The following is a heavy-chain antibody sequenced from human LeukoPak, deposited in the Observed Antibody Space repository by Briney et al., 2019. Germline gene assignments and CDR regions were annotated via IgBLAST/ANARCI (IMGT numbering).Heavy chain of an antibody. Sequence: PGGSLRLSCAASGFIFSSYSMDWVRQAPGKGLEWVSSISSSSTYISYADSVKGRFTISRDNAKSSLYLQMNSLRAEDTAVYSCARDYYDSGGSFDYWGQGTLVTVSS. CDR1: GFIFSSYS. V-gene: IGHV3-21*01. CDR2: ISSSSTYI. CDR3: ARDYYDSGGSFDY. D-gene: IGHD3-22*01. J-gene: IGHJ4*02.